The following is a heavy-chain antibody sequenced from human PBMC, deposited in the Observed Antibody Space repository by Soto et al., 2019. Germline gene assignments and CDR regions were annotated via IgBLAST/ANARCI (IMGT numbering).Heavy chain of an antibody. CDR1: GGSISSSSYY. Sequence: SETLSLTCTVAGGSISSSSYYWGWIRQPPGKGLEWIGSIYYSGSTYYNPSLKSRVTISVDTSKNQFSLKLSSVTAADTAVYYCARLGWYKDYWGQGTLVTVSS. J-gene: IGHJ4*02. V-gene: IGHV4-39*01. CDR2: IYYSGST. CDR3: ARLGWYKDY. D-gene: IGHD1-20*01.